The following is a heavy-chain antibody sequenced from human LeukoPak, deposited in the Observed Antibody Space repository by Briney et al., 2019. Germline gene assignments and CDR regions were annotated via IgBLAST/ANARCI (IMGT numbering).Heavy chain of an antibody. D-gene: IGHD2/OR15-2a*01. Sequence: HPGGSLRLSCAASGFTFSSYAMSWVRQAPGKGLEWVSAISGSGGSTYYADSVKGRFTISRDNAKNSLYLQMNSLRAEDTAVYYCARIAHSNYYYYMDVWGKGTTVTISS. V-gene: IGHV3-23*01. CDR3: ARIAHSNYYYYMDV. CDR2: ISGSGGST. J-gene: IGHJ6*03. CDR1: GFTFSSYA.